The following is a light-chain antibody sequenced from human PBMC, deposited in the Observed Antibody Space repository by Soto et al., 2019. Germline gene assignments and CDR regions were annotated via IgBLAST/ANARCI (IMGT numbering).Light chain of an antibody. Sequence: EIVMTQSPATLSVSPGERATLSCRASQSVSSNLAWYQQKPGQPPRLLIYGASTRATGIPARFSGSGSGKEFTLTISSLQSEDFAVYYCQHYNNWPRTFGQGTKVEIK. CDR3: QHYNNWPRT. CDR2: GAS. V-gene: IGKV3-15*01. J-gene: IGKJ1*01. CDR1: QSVSSN.